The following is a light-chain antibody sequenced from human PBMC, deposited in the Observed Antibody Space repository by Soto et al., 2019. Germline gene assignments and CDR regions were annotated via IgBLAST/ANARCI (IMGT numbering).Light chain of an antibody. CDR2: EVS. J-gene: IGLJ1*01. Sequence: QSVLTQPASVSGSPGQSITIACTGTSSDVGGYNYVSWFQQHPGKAPKLMISEVSNRPSGVSNRFSASKSGNTASLTISGLQAEDEADYYCSSYTTSSTLYVFGTGTKVTVL. CDR3: SSYTTSSTLYV. CDR1: SSDVGGYNY. V-gene: IGLV2-14*01.